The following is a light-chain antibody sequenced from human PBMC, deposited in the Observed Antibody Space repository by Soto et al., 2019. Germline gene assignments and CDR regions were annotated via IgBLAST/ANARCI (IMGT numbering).Light chain of an antibody. V-gene: IGLV2-14*01. CDR1: SSDVGGYNY. J-gene: IGLJ2*01. CDR3: SSYSSRSTLV. CDR2: DVS. Sequence: QSVLTQPASVSGSPGQSISISGTGTSSDVGGYNYVSWYQQHPGKAPKLMIYDVSNRPSGVSNRFSGSKSGNTASLTISGLQAEDEADYYCSSYSSRSTLVFGGGTKVTVL.